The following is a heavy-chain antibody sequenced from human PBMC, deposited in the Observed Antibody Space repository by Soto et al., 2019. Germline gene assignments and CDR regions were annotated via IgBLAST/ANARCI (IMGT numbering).Heavy chain of an antibody. J-gene: IGHJ4*02. CDR2: ISSSGTSI. Sequence: EVQLVESGGGLVQPGGSLRLSCAASGFTFSSYEMSWVRQAPGKGLEWVSYISSSGTSIYYADSMKGRVTISRDNAKNSLFLQINSMRAEDTAVYYCARLLRESGYSDGYVRYWGQGTLVTVAS. D-gene: IGHD5-18*01. CDR3: ARLLRESGYSDGYVRY. V-gene: IGHV3-48*03. CDR1: GFTFSSYE.